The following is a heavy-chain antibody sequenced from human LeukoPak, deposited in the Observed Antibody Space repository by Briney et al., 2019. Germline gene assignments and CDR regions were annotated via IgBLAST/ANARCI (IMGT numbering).Heavy chain of an antibody. V-gene: IGHV3-66*01. Sequence: GGSLRLSCAASGFTVSSNYMSWVRQAPGKGLEWVSVIYSGGSTYYADSVKGRFTISRDNSKNTLYLQMNSLRAKDTAVYYCARDKEQLVSDYWGQGTLVTVSS. CDR1: GFTVSSNY. CDR3: ARDKEQLVSDY. CDR2: IYSGGST. J-gene: IGHJ4*02. D-gene: IGHD6-13*01.